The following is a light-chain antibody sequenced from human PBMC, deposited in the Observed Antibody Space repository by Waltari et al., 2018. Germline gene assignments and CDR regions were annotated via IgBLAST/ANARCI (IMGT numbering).Light chain of an antibody. Sequence: EIVMTQSPAILSVSPGERATLSCRASQSVSTNVAWYQQKPGQAPRLLFYGASTRATDIPTRFSGSGSGTEFTLTISSLQSEDFAIYYCQQYNSWPPYTFGQGPSWRSN. V-gene: IGKV3-15*01. CDR1: QSVSTN. CDR3: QQYNSWPPYT. CDR2: GAS. J-gene: IGKJ2*01.